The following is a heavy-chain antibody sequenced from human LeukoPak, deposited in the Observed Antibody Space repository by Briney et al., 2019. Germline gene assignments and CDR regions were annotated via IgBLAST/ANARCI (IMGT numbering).Heavy chain of an antibody. D-gene: IGHD3-9*01. Sequence: ASVQVSCKASGYTFTGYYMHWVRQAPGQGVEWMGWINPNSGATNYEQKFQGRVTMTRDTSISTAYMELSRLRSDDTAVYYCARDLRHYDVLTGYLYRGSFDYCGQGTLVTVSS. CDR2: INPNSGAT. V-gene: IGHV1-2*02. CDR1: GYTFTGYY. CDR3: ARDLRHYDVLTGYLYRGSFDY. J-gene: IGHJ4*02.